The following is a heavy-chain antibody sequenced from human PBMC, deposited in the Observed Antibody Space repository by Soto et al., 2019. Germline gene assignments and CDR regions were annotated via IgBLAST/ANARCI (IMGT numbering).Heavy chain of an antibody. CDR3: ARVEGRNDY. CDR2: IIPIFGTA. Sequence: SVKGSCKALVYTITSHLLHWVRQAPGQGLEWMGGIIPIFGTANYAQKFQGRVTITADESTSTAYMELSSLRSEDTAVYYCARVEGRNDYWGQGTLVTVSS. CDR1: VYTITSHL. V-gene: IGHV1-69*13. J-gene: IGHJ4*02.